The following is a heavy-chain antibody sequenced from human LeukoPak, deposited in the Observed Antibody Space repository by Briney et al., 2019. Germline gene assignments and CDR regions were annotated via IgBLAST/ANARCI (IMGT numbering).Heavy chain of an antibody. Sequence: SVKVSCKASGYTFTSYAISWVRQAPGQGLEWMGGIIPIFGTANYAQKFQGRVTITADESTSTAYMELSSLRSEDTAVYYCARDRGGYNSGGFDYWGQGTLVTVSS. J-gene: IGHJ4*02. CDR3: ARDRGGYNSGGFDY. V-gene: IGHV1-69*13. CDR1: GYTFTSYA. D-gene: IGHD5-24*01. CDR2: IIPIFGTA.